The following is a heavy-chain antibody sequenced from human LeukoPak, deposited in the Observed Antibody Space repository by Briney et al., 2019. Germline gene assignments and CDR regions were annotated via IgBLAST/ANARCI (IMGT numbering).Heavy chain of an antibody. Sequence: ASVKVSCKASGYTFTGYYMHWVRQAPGQGLEWMGWINPNSGGTNYAQKFQGRVTMTRDTSISTAYMELSRLRSDDTAVYYCARPGVPAAIPWFEPWGQGALVTVSS. CDR1: GYTFTGYY. J-gene: IGHJ5*02. CDR2: INPNSGGT. CDR3: ARPGVPAAIPWFEP. D-gene: IGHD2-2*01. V-gene: IGHV1-2*02.